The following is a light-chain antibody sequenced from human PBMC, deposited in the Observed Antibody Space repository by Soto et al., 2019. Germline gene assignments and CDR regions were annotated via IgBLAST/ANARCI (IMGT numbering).Light chain of an antibody. CDR2: GAS. V-gene: IGKV3-15*01. Sequence: EIVMTQSPGTLSVSPGERATLSCRASQNVGSNLAWYQQKPGQAPRLLIYGASTRATGIPARLSGSGSGTEFTLTISSLQSEDFAVYYCQQYNNWTFGQGTKVDIK. J-gene: IGKJ1*01. CDR1: QNVGSN. CDR3: QQYNNWT.